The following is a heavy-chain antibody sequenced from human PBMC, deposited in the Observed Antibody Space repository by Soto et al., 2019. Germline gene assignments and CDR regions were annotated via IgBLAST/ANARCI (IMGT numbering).Heavy chain of an antibody. J-gene: IGHJ4*02. Sequence: QVHLVQSGAEVKKPGASVKVSCKASGYTFTSYGITWVRQAPGQGLEWMGWISAHNGNTDYAQKLQGRVIVTRDTSTSTAYMALRSRLSDDPAVYYCARGRYGDYWGQGALVTVSS. CDR2: ISAHNGNT. CDR3: ARGRYGDY. D-gene: IGHD1-1*01. CDR1: GYTFTSYG. V-gene: IGHV1-18*01.